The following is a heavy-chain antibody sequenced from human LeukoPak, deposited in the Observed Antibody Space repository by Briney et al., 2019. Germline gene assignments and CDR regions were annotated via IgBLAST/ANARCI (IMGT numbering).Heavy chain of an antibody. CDR3: ASLTNDGYFDY. D-gene: IGHD1-1*01. V-gene: IGHV1-69*13. J-gene: IGHJ4*02. CDR1: GGTFSSYA. CDR2: IIPIFGTA. Sequence: SVKVSCKASGGTFSSYAISRVRQAPGQGLEWMGGIIPIFGTANYAQKSQGRVTITADESTSTAYMELSSLRSEDTAVYYCASLTNDGYFDYWGQGTLVTVSS.